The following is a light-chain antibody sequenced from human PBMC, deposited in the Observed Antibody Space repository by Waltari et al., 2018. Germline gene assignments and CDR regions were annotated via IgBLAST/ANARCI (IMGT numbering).Light chain of an antibody. Sequence: QSALTQPASVSASPGRSITISCIRRGSFVTWYQQHPGKAPKLMIYDDIRRPSGVSNRFSASKSDNTASLTISGLQADDEAVYYCSSFVGGTTYLLIGGGTRLTVL. J-gene: IGLJ2*01. CDR2: DDI. V-gene: IGLV2-23*01. CDR3: SSFVGGTTYLL. CDR1: GSF.